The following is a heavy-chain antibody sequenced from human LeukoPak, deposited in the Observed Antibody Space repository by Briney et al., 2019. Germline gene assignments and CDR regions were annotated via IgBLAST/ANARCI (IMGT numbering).Heavy chain of an antibody. J-gene: IGHJ4*02. CDR2: IKDDGSQT. CDR3: ARSEDKGTVDY. CDR1: GFTFSTYW. Sequence: PGGSLRLSCAASGFTFSTYWMSWVRQAPGKGLEWVANIKDDGSQTYYVDSVNGRFITSRDNAKDSLYLQMNSLRAEGTAMYYCARSEDKGTVDYWGQGTLVTVSS. D-gene: IGHD1-1*01. V-gene: IGHV3-7*03.